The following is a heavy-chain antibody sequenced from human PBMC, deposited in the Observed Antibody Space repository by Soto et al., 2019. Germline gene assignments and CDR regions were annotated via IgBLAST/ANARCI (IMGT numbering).Heavy chain of an antibody. Sequence: SETLSLTCTVSGGSISSSSFHWGWIGQAPGKGLEWIGSSYYSGSTYYSPSLRSRVTISVDTSKNQFSLKLSSVTAADTAVYYCARRERAAGTDWWFDPWGQGTLVT. V-gene: IGHV4-39*01. CDR2: SYYSGST. J-gene: IGHJ5*02. CDR1: GGSISSSSFH. D-gene: IGHD6-13*01. CDR3: ARRERAAGTDWWFDP.